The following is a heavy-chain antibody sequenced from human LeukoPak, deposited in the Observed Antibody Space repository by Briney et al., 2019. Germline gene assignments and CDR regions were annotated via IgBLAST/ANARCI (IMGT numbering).Heavy chain of an antibody. V-gene: IGHV3-20*04. CDR2: INWNGGST. CDR3: ARVYYDYWSGYQSFDY. J-gene: IGHJ4*02. CDR1: GFTFDDYG. D-gene: IGHD3/OR15-3a*01. Sequence: PGGSLRLSCAASGFTFDDYGMSWVRQAPGKGLEWVSGINWNGGSTGYADSVKGRFTISRDNAKNTLYLQMNSMRAEDTAVYYCARVYYDYWSGYQSFDYWGQGTLVTVSS.